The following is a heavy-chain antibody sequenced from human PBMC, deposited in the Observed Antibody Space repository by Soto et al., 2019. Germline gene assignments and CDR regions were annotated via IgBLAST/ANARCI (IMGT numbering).Heavy chain of an antibody. J-gene: IGHJ6*02. CDR2: ISYDGSLE. D-gene: IGHD6-6*01. CDR1: GFTFSSHG. Sequence: GGSLRLSCAASGFTFSSHGMHWVRQAPGKGLEWVAVISYDGSLESYVDSVKGRFTISRDNSKNTLYLQMNSLRADDTAVYHCAKGYRYSNSGGMDVWGQGTTVTVS. V-gene: IGHV3-30*18. CDR3: AKGYRYSNSGGMDV.